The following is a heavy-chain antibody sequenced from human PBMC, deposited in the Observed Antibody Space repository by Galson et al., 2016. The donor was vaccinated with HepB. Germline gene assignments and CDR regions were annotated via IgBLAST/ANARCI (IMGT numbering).Heavy chain of an antibody. J-gene: IGHJ6*03. CDR1: GFTFSSYA. D-gene: IGHD6-13*01. V-gene: IGHV3-23*01. Sequence: SLRLSCAASGFTFSSYAMSWVRQAPGKGLEWVSAISGSGGSTYYADSVKGRFTISRDNSKNTLYLQMNSLRAEDTAVYYCAKDKSSSWYGYYYYYMDVWGKATTVTVSS. CDR2: ISGSGGST. CDR3: AKDKSSSWYGYYYYYMDV.